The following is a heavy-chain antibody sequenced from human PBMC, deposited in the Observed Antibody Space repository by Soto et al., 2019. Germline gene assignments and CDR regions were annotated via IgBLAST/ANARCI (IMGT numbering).Heavy chain of an antibody. CDR2: IVPMFGTS. CDR1: GGTSTRYA. CDR3: NRGSEYDFWSGYL. Sequence: QERLVQAGAEVRKPGSSVKVSCKVTGGTSTRYAINWVRQAPGQGLEWMGGIVPMFGTSKYAQKFQGRVTITADTSTNIAYMELRSLRSEDTAVYYCNRGSEYDFWSGYLWGQGTLVSVSS. V-gene: IGHV1-69*06. D-gene: IGHD3-3*01. J-gene: IGHJ4*02.